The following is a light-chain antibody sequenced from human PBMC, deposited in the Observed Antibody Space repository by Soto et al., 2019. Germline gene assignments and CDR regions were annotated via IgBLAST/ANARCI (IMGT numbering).Light chain of an antibody. CDR2: DAS. V-gene: IGKV1-33*01. Sequence: DIQMTQSPSSLSASVGDRVTITCQASQDISNYLNWYQQKPGKAPKLLIYDASNLETGVPSRFSGSGSGTDFTFAISSLQPEDIASYYCQPYDNLPPTTFGGGTKLEIK. CDR3: QPYDNLPPTT. CDR1: QDISNY. J-gene: IGKJ4*01.